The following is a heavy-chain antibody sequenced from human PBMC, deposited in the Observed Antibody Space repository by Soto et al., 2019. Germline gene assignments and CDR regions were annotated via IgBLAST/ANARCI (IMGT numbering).Heavy chain of an antibody. CDR1: GGSISCSC. CDR3: TKYRRTDAEGYSFDY. V-gene: IGHV4-59*01. J-gene: IGHJ4*02. D-gene: IGHD2-15*01. Sequence: PSETLSLTCTVSGGSISCSCWSWIRQTPGKVLEWVGYIHYSGSTNYNPSLKSRVTMSVDSAKNQFSLQLGSVTAAATAVYFCTKYRRTDAEGYSFDYWGQGALVTVSS. CDR2: IHYSGST.